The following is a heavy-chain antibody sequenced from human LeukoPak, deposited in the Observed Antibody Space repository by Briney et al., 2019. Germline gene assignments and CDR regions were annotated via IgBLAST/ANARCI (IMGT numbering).Heavy chain of an antibody. Sequence: PGGSVRLSCAASGFTFSSYAMQWVRQAPGKGLEGVGVISYDGTNKFYADSVKCRFTISRDNSKKTLYLQVNSLSGEDTAVYYCARDSRGYYYFDYWGQGTLVTVSS. V-gene: IGHV3-30*04. D-gene: IGHD3-22*01. CDR1: GFTFSSYA. CDR3: ARDSRGYYYFDY. CDR2: ISYDGTNK. J-gene: IGHJ4*02.